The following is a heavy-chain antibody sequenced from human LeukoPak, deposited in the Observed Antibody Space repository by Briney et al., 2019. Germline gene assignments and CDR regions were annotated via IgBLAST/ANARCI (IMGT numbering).Heavy chain of an antibody. CDR1: GYTFTTYG. CDR2: MNPNSGNT. Sequence: GASVKVSCKASGYTFTTYGISWVRQATGQGLEWMGWMNPNSGNTGYAQKFQGRVTMTRNTSISTAYMELSSLRSEDTAVYYCARGPPQQLASWGQGTLVTVSS. V-gene: IGHV1-8*02. D-gene: IGHD6-13*01. CDR3: ARGPPQQLAS. J-gene: IGHJ5*02.